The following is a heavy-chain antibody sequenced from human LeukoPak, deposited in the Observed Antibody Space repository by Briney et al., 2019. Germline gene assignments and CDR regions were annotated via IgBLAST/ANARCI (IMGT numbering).Heavy chain of an antibody. V-gene: IGHV3-23*01. CDR3: AKDGNIYCSTCYDP. CDR1: GFTFSNYV. D-gene: IGHD6-13*01. J-gene: IGHJ5*02. Sequence: GGSLRLSCAASGFTFSNYVMSWVRQAPGKGLEWVSYINHNGEMIFYPDFVKGRFTISRDNSKNTLYLQMNSLRAEDTAVYYCAKDGNIYCSTCYDPWGQGTLVTVSS. CDR2: INHNGEMI.